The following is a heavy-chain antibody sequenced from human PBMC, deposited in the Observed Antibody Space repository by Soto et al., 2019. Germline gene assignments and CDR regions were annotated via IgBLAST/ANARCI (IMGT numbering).Heavy chain of an antibody. D-gene: IGHD6-13*01. CDR3: AKDRYAHKPYSSSWPIDY. Sequence: PGGSLRLSCAASGFTFSSYAMSWVRQAPGKGLEWVSAISGSGGSTYYADSVKGRFTISRDNSKNTLYLQMNSLRAEDTAVYYCAKDRYAHKPYSSSWPIDYWGQGTLVTVSS. J-gene: IGHJ4*02. CDR1: GFTFSSYA. V-gene: IGHV3-23*01. CDR2: ISGSGGST.